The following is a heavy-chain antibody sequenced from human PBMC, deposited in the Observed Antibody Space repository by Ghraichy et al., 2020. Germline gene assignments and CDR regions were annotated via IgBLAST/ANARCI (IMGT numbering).Heavy chain of an antibody. CDR3: ARGGAGYGFAHFDY. D-gene: IGHD5-18*01. V-gene: IGHV3-48*02. Sequence: GESLNISCAASGFTFSSYSMNWVRQAPGKGLEWVSYISSSSSTIYYADSVKGRFTISRDNAKNSLYLQMNSLRDEDTAVYYCARGGAGYGFAHFDYWGQGTLVTVSS. CDR1: GFTFSSYS. CDR2: ISSSSSTI. J-gene: IGHJ4*02.